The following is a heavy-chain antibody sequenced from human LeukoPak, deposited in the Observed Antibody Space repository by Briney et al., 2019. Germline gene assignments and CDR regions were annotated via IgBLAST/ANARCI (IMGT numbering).Heavy chain of an antibody. D-gene: IGHD3-10*01. CDR2: ISAYNGNS. J-gene: IGHJ5*02. Sequence: GAPVKMSCKASGYTFTSYGISWVRQAPGQGLEWMGWISAYNGNSNYAQKLQGRVTMTTDTSTSTAYMELRSLRSDDTAVYYCARDQQLLLWFGESIWDWFDPWGQGT. CDR3: ARDQQLLLWFGESIWDWFDP. CDR1: GYTFTSYG. V-gene: IGHV1-18*01.